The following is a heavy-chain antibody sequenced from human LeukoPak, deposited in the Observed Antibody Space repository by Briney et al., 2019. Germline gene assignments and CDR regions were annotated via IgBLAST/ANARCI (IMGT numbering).Heavy chain of an antibody. D-gene: IGHD3-9*01. CDR2: ISGSGGST. Sequence: GGSLRLSCAASGFTFSSYAMSWVRQAPGKGLEWVSAISGSGGSTYYADSVKGRFTISRDNSKNTLYLQMNSLRAEDTAVYYCAKIRLVSYYDILTGYVDYWGQGTLVTVSS. V-gene: IGHV3-23*01. CDR1: GFTFSSYA. J-gene: IGHJ4*02. CDR3: AKIRLVSYYDILTGYVDY.